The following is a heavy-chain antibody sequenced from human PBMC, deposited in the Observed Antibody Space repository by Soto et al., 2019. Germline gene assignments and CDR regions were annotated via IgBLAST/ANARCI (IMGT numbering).Heavy chain of an antibody. CDR2: IDWDDDK. V-gene: IGHV2-70*04. CDR1: GFSLSTSGMR. Sequence: SGPTLVNPTQTLTLTCTFSGFSLSTSGMRVSWIRQPPGKALEWLARIDWDDDKFYSTSLKTRLTISKDTSKNQVVLTMTNMDPVDTATYYCARTPYYYDSSGYDYWGQGTLVTVS. D-gene: IGHD3-22*01. J-gene: IGHJ4*02. CDR3: ARTPYYYDSSGYDY.